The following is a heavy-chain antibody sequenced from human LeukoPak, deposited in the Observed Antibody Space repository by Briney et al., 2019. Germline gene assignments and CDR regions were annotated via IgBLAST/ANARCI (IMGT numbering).Heavy chain of an antibody. Sequence: ASVKVSCKASGYTFTSYYMHWVRQAPGQGLEWMGIINPSGGSTSYAQKLQGRVTMTRDTSTSTVYMELSSLRSEDTAVYYCARDHEYYYGSGSYYPGGCDYWGQGTLVTVSS. J-gene: IGHJ4*02. CDR1: GYTFTSYY. CDR3: ARDHEYYYGSGSYYPGGCDY. D-gene: IGHD3-10*01. V-gene: IGHV1-46*01. CDR2: INPSGGST.